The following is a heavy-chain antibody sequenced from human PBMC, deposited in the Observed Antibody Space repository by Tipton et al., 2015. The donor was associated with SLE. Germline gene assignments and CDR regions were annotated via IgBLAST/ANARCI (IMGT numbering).Heavy chain of an antibody. CDR2: IYTSGST. Sequence: TLSLTCTVSGGSISSGSYYWSWIRQPAGKGLEWIGYIYTSGSTYYNPSLKSRVTISIDTSKNQFSLKLSPVTAADTAVYYCARDAGSWEPYFDHWGQGTLVTVSS. CDR1: GGSISSGSYY. V-gene: IGHV4-61*09. D-gene: IGHD6-13*01. CDR3: ARDAGSWEPYFDH. J-gene: IGHJ4*02.